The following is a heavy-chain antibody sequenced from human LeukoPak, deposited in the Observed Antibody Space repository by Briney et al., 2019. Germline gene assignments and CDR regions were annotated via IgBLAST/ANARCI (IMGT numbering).Heavy chain of an antibody. D-gene: IGHD3-3*01. J-gene: IGHJ5*02. CDR2: ISAYSGNT. CDR3: ARESATWSDFDP. CDR1: GYTFINYG. Sequence: ASVKVSCKASGYTFINYGITWVRQAPGQGLEWVGWISAYSGNTKYAQKLQGRVTMTTDTSTSTAYLELRSLRSDDTAVYYCARESATWSDFDPWGQGTLVTVSS. V-gene: IGHV1-18*01.